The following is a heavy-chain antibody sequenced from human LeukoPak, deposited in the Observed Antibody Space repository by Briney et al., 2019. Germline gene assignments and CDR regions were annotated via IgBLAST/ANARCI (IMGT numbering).Heavy chain of an antibody. Sequence: PSETLSLTCTVSGGSIGGSSYYCGWVRPPPGKGLGWLGSVYSRGSTSYNPSVMSRVTISVDTSKNQFSLRLTSVTAADTAVYYCARHDVVIAVKRGYYFDYWGQGALVTVSS. V-gene: IGHV4-39*01. CDR2: VYSRGST. J-gene: IGHJ4*02. D-gene: IGHD2-15*01. CDR3: ARHDVVIAVKRGYYFDY. CDR1: GGSIGGSSYY.